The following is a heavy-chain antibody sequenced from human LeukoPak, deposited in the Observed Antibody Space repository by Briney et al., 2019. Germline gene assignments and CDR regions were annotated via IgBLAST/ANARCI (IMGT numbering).Heavy chain of an antibody. D-gene: IGHD3-16*02. Sequence: ASVKVSCKASGYTFNRYGISWVRQAPGQGLEWMGWISGSNGNTNYAQKFQGRVAMTTDTSTSTAYMEVRSLRPDDTAVYYCARQSYVWGSYRPDDAFDIW. J-gene: IGHJ3*02. CDR2: ISGSNGNT. CDR1: GYTFNRYG. CDR3: ARQSYVWGSYRPDDAFDI. V-gene: IGHV1-18*01.